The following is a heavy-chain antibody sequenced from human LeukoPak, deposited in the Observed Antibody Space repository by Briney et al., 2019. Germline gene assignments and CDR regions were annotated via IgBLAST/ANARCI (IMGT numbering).Heavy chain of an antibody. CDR3: ARMYSSSWTQYAFDI. Sequence: GASVKVSCKASVYTFTSYDIHWVRQATGQGLAWMGWMNPNSGNTGYAQKFQGRVTMTRNTSISTAYMELSSLRSEDTAVYYCARMYSSSWTQYAFDIWGQGTMVTVSS. J-gene: IGHJ3*02. D-gene: IGHD6-13*01. CDR2: MNPNSGNT. CDR1: VYTFTSYD. V-gene: IGHV1-8*01.